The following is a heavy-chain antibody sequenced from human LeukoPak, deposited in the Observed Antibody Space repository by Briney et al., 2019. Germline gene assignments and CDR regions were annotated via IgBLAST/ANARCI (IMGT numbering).Heavy chain of an antibody. J-gene: IGHJ5*02. CDR3: ARVVRGVISKRLYNWFDP. Sequence: SETLSLTCTVSGGSISSSSYYWGWIRQPPGKGLEWIGSIYYSGSTYYNPSLKSRVTISVDTSKNQFSLKLSSVTAADTAVYYCARVVRGVISKRLYNWFDPWGQGTLVTVSS. V-gene: IGHV4-39*01. CDR2: IYYSGST. D-gene: IGHD3-10*01. CDR1: GGSISSSSYY.